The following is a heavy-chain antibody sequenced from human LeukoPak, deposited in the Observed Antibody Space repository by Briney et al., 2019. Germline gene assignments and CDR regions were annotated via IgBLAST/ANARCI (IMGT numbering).Heavy chain of an antibody. V-gene: IGHV3-23*01. CDR1: GFTFSSYA. CDR2: VSGGGGTT. J-gene: IGHJ1*01. CDR3: TRNSGWYGLS. Sequence: GGSLRLSCAASGFTFSSYAMSWVRQAPGKGLEWVSTVSGGGGTTYYADSVKGRFTISRDNSKNTLFLHLNSLRGEDTAVYYCTRNSGWYGLSWGQGTLVTVSS. D-gene: IGHD6-19*01.